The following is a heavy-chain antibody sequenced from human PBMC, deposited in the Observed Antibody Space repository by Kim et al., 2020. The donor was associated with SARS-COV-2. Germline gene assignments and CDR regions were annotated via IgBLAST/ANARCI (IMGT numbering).Heavy chain of an antibody. Sequence: NYAQKIQGRVAMTTDTATTTAYMELRSLRSDDTAVYYCARERVVTRDFDYWGQGTLVTVSS. V-gene: IGHV1-18*01. J-gene: IGHJ4*02. D-gene: IGHD2-21*02. CDR3: ARERVVTRDFDY.